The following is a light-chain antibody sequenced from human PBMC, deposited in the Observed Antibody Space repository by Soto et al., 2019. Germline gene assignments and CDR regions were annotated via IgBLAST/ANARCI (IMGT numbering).Light chain of an antibody. J-gene: IGKJ5*01. CDR3: QQYNNYPPIT. Sequence: DIETTQSPATLSVYLGDRVTLSCRASRSIISCLAWYQQKHGKAPRLLIYGAFTMATGIPPRFSGGGSGTEFTLTISSLQSEDFAVYYCQQYNNYPPITFGQGTRLEIK. CDR1: RSIISC. V-gene: IGKV3D-15*01. CDR2: GAF.